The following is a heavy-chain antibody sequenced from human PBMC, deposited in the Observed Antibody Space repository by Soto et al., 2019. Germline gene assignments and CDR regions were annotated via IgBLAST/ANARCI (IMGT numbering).Heavy chain of an antibody. D-gene: IGHD3-10*01. V-gene: IGHV4-34*01. Sequence: SETLSLTCAVYVGSFSGYYWSWIRQPPGKGLEWIGEVNHVESTNYNPSLKSRVTMSVDTSKNQFSLKLDSVTAADTAVYYCARSGGDGSGTYYRHYFDYWGHGNLVTVSS. CDR3: ARSGGDGSGTYYRHYFDY. J-gene: IGHJ4*01. CDR2: VNHVEST. CDR1: VGSFSGYY.